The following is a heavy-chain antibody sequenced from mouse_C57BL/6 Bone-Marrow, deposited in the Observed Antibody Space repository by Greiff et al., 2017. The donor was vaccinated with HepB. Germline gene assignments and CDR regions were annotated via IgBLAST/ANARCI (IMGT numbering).Heavy chain of an antibody. CDR3: AILTTVVSLDFDV. V-gene: IGHV5-4*01. CDR2: ISDGGSYT. D-gene: IGHD1-1*01. Sequence: EVQLVESGGGLVKPGGSLKLSCAASGFTFSSYAMSWVRQTPEKRLEWVATISDGGSYTYYPDNVKGRFTISRDNAKNNLYLQMSHLKSEDTAMYYCAILTTVVSLDFDVWGTGTTVTVSS. CDR1: GFTFSSYA. J-gene: IGHJ1*03.